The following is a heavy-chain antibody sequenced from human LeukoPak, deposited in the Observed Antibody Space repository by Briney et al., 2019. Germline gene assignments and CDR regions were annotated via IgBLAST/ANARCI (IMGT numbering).Heavy chain of an antibody. D-gene: IGHD1-26*01. V-gene: IGHV4-4*07. CDR3: ARDRILSGSYYAIFDY. CDR2: IYTSGST. CDR1: GGSISSYY. J-gene: IGHJ4*02. Sequence: SEPLSLTCTVSGGSISSYYWSWIRPPAGKGLEWIGRIYTSGSTNYNPSLKSRVTMSVDTSKNQFSLKLSSVTAADTAVYYCARDRILSGSYYAIFDYWGQGTLVTVSS.